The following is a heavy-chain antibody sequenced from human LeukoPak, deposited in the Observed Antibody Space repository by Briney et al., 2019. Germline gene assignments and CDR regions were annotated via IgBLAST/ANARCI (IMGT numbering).Heavy chain of an antibody. J-gene: IGHJ3*02. CDR1: GFSFSSYS. V-gene: IGHV3-21*01. D-gene: IGHD3-10*01. CDR3: ARGGSGRTQDDTYDI. CDR2: ISSGSSYI. Sequence: GGSLRLSCAASGFSFSSYSMNWVRQAPGKGLEWVSIISSGSSYIFYADSVKGRFTISRDNAKSSLYLQMDSLRAEDTAVYSCARGGSGRTQDDTYDIWGQGTKVTVSS.